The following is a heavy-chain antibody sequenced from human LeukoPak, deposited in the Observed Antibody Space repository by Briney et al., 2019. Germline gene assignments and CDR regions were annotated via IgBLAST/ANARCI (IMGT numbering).Heavy chain of an antibody. V-gene: IGHV3-23*01. Sequence: PGGSLRLSCAASGFIFSSYAMTWVRQAPGKGLECVSIISGSGGSTYYVDSVKGRFTISRDNSKNTLYLQMNSLRAEDTAVYYCARVDYYDSSGYYPLLYWGQGTLVTVSS. D-gene: IGHD3-22*01. CDR2: ISGSGGST. CDR1: GFIFSSYA. CDR3: ARVDYYDSSGYYPLLY. J-gene: IGHJ4*02.